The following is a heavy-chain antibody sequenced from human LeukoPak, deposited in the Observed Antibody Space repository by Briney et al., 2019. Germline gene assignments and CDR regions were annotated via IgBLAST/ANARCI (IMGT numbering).Heavy chain of an antibody. CDR1: GFTFSGYY. CDR3: AREGTNHIDY. CDR2: IRTSGSPM. D-gene: IGHD2-8*01. Sequence: GGSLRLSCTASGFTFSGYYMSWVRQAPGKGLEWLSYIRTSGSPMYYADSVKGRFTISRDNAKNSLYLQGNSLGAEDTAVYYCAREGTNHIDYWGQGTLVTVSS. J-gene: IGHJ4*02. V-gene: IGHV3-11*01.